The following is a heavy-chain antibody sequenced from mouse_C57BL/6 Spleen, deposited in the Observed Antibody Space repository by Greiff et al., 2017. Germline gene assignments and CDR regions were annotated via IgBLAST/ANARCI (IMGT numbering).Heavy chain of an antibody. CDR3: ARMVTTYYYAMDY. Sequence: QVQLQQPGTELVKPGASVKLSCKASGYTFTSYWMHWVKQRPGQGLEWIGNINPSNGGTNYNEKFKSKATLTVDKSSSTAYIQRSSLTSEDSAVYYCARMVTTYYYAMDYWGQGTSVTVSS. D-gene: IGHD2-2*01. CDR1: GYTFTSYW. CDR2: INPSNGGT. V-gene: IGHV1-53*01. J-gene: IGHJ4*01.